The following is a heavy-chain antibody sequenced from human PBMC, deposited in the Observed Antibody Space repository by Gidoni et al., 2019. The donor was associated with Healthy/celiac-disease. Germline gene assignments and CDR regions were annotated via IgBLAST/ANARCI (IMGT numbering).Heavy chain of an antibody. D-gene: IGHD6-13*01. CDR3: ARDRSIAAAACLAY. CDR2: IWYDGSNK. V-gene: IGHV3-33*01. Sequence: QVQLVESGGGVVQPGRSLRLSCAASGFTFSSYGMHWVRQAPGKGLEWVAVIWYDGSNKYYADSVKGRFTISRDNSKNTLYLQMNSLRAEDTAVYYCARDRSIAAAACLAYWGQGTLVTVSS. J-gene: IGHJ4*02. CDR1: GFTFSSYG.